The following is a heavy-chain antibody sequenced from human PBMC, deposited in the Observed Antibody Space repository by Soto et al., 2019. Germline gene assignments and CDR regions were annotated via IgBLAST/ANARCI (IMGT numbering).Heavy chain of an antibody. V-gene: IGHV3-48*02. D-gene: IGHD6-19*01. J-gene: IGHJ4*02. CDR3: ARAGLAPFDY. CDR1: GFTFSNYN. CDR2: ITYSSTTI. Sequence: GGSLRLSCAASGFTFSNYNMNWVRQTPGKGLEWVSYITYSSTTISYADSVNGRFAISRDNAKNSLYLQMNSLRDEDTAVYYCARAGLAPFDYWGQGTLVTVSS.